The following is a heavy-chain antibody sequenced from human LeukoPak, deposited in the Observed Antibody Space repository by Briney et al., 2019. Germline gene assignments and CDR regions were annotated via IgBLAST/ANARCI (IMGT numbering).Heavy chain of an antibody. V-gene: IGHV4-30-4*07. J-gene: IGHJ5*02. CDR3: ARGGFYSNYVRWFDP. D-gene: IGHD4-11*01. CDR1: GGSISSGGYS. CDR2: IYYSGST. Sequence: SETLSLTCAVSGGSISSGGYSWSWIRQPPGKGLEWIGCIYYSGSTYYNPSLKSRVTISVDTSKNQFSLKLSSVTAADTAVYYCARGGFYSNYVRWFDPWGQGTLVTVSS.